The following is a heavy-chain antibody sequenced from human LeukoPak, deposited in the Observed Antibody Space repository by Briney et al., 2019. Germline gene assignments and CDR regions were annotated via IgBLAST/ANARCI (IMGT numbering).Heavy chain of an antibody. J-gene: IGHJ4*02. Sequence: PGGSLRLSCAASGFTFSSYWMHWVRQPPGKGLEWVSRIHLDGRTTNYADSVKGRFTISRDNAKNTLYLEMNSLRAEDTAVYYCARGGSPSDYWGQGTLVTVS. V-gene: IGHV3-74*01. CDR3: ARGGSPSDY. CDR1: GFTFSSYW. D-gene: IGHD3-16*01. CDR2: IHLDGRTT.